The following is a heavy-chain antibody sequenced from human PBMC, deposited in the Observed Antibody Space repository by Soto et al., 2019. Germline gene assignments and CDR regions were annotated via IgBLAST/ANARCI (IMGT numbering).Heavy chain of an antibody. CDR1: GYTFTSYG. CDR3: ARDPYGGNGFFDY. D-gene: IGHD4-17*01. Sequence: QVQLVQSGAEVKKPGASVKVSCTASGYTFTSYGISWVRQAPGQGLEWMGWISAYNGNTNYAQQLRGRVNMTTDTPPSTAYMELRRLRSDETAVYYCARDPYGGNGFFDYWGQGSLVTVSS. J-gene: IGHJ4*02. V-gene: IGHV1-18*01. CDR2: ISAYNGNT.